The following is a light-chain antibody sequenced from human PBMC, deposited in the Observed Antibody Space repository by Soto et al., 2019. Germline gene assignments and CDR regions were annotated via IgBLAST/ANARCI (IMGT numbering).Light chain of an antibody. V-gene: IGKV1-39*01. Sequence: IPMNQSLASVSATLDDRVTINCRASQTISNYLNWYQQKSGRAPELLVYAASNLQSGVPSGFTGSGSGTHFTLTISSLQPEDFATYFCLQHNSYPRPFAPGTKVDI. CDR2: AAS. CDR3: LQHNSYPRP. J-gene: IGKJ1*01. CDR1: QTISNY.